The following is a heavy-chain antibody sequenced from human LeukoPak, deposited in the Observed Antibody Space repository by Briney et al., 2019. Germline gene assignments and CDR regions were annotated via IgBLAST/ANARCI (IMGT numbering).Heavy chain of an antibody. J-gene: IGHJ4*02. CDR3: ARMSGSRLPGY. Sequence: GGSLRPSCAASRFSFSNHSMNWVRQAPGKGLEWVSYISNSGSAKYYAASVKGRFTISRDNGKNSLYLQMNSLRAEDTAVYYCARMSGSRLPGYWGQGTLVTVSS. CDR1: RFSFSNHS. D-gene: IGHD3-3*01. CDR2: ISNSGSAK. V-gene: IGHV3-48*01.